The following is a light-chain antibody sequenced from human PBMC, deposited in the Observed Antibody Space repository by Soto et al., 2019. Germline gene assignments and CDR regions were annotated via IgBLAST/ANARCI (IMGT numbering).Light chain of an antibody. CDR1: SSDVGGYNY. J-gene: IGLJ3*02. V-gene: IGLV2-11*01. CDR2: DVS. CDR3: CSYAGSYLWV. Sequence: QSVLTQPRSVSGSRGQSVTISCTGTSSDVGGYNYVSWYQQHPGKAPKLMIYDVSKRPSGVPDRFSGSKSGNTASLTISGLQAEDEADYYCCSYAGSYLWVFGGGTKLTVL.